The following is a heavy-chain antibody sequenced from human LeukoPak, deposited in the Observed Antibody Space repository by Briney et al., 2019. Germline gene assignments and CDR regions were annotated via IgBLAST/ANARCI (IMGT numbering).Heavy chain of an antibody. V-gene: IGHV4-34*01. CDR1: GGSFSGYY. Sequence: SETLSLTCAVYGGSFSGYYWSWIRQPPGKGLEWIGETNHSGSTNYNPSLKSRVTISVDTSKNQFSLKLSSVTAADTAVYYCARSSGYRPTAFDYWGQGTLVTVSS. CDR2: TNHSGST. J-gene: IGHJ4*02. CDR3: ARSSGYRPTAFDY. D-gene: IGHD3-22*01.